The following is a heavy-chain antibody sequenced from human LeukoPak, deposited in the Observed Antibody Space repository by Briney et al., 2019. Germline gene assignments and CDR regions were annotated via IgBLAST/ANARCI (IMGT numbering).Heavy chain of an antibody. CDR2: ISSSSSYI. D-gene: IGHD3-9*01. CDR3: AKELLHYDILTGTTPYYYYGMDV. J-gene: IGHJ6*02. CDR1: GFTFSSYS. Sequence: GGSLRLSCAASGFTFSSYSMNWVRQAPGKGLEWVSSISSSSSYIYYADSVKGRFTISRDNAKNSLYLQMNSLRAEDTALYYCAKELLHYDILTGTTPYYYYGMDVWGQGTTVTVSS. V-gene: IGHV3-21*04.